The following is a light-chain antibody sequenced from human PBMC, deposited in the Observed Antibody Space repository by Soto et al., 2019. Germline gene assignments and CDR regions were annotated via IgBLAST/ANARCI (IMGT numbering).Light chain of an antibody. CDR1: QSVSNN. J-gene: IGKJ5*01. V-gene: IGKV3-15*01. CDR3: QQHGTSPIT. CDR2: GAS. Sequence: EIVMTQPPATLSVSPGDSATLSCRASQSVSNNLAWYHQKPGQAPRVLIYGASIRATGVPARFSGSGSGTDFTLTISRLEPEDFAVYYCQQHGTSPITFGQGTRLEIK.